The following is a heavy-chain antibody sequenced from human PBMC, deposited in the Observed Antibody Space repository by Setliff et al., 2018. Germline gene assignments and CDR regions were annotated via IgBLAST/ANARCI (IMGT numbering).Heavy chain of an antibody. CDR3: AGTGTSRYFDY. D-gene: IGHD1-1*01. J-gene: IGHJ4*02. Sequence: SETLSLTCGVYGGSFSGYYWRWIRQPPGKGLEWIGEINHSGSTNYNPSLKSRVTISVDTSKNQFSLKLDSVTAADTAVYYCAGTGTSRYFDYWVQGTVVTVSS. V-gene: IGHV4-34*01. CDR1: GGSFSGYY. CDR2: INHSGST.